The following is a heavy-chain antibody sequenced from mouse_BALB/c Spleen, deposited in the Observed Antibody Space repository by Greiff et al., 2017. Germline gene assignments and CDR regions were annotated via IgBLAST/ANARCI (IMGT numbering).Heavy chain of an antibody. CDR2: ILPGSGST. CDR1: GYTFSSYW. J-gene: IGHJ2*01. V-gene: IGHV1-9*01. CDR3: ARDYGSSYDYFDY. D-gene: IGHD1-1*01. Sequence: QVQLQQSGAELMKPGASVKISCKATGYTFSSYWIEWVKQRPGHGLEWIGEILPGSGSTNYNEKFKGKATFTADTSSNTAYMQLSSLTSEDSAVYYCARDYGSSYDYFDYWGQGTTLTVSS.